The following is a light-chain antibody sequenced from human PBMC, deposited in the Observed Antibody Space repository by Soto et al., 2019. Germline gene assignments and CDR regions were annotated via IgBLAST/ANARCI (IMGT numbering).Light chain of an antibody. CDR1: QSVSSY. CDR3: QQRSNWPLT. V-gene: IGKV3-11*01. J-gene: IGKJ3*01. Sequence: EIVLTQSPTTLYLSPGERATLSCRARQSVSSYLAWYQQKPGQAPRLLIYDASNRATGIPARFSGSGSGTDFTLTISSLEPEDFAVYYCQQRSNWPLTFGPGTKVDIK. CDR2: DAS.